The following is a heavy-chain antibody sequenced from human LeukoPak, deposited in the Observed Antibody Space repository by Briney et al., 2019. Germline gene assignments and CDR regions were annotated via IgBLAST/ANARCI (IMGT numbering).Heavy chain of an antibody. CDR3: ATAGRVAATGAWFDP. Sequence: ASVKVSCKASGHTFSSYDINWVRRATGQGLEWMGWMNPNSGNTGYAQKFQGRVTMTRNTSKSTAYMELSSLRSEDTAVYYCATAGRVAATGAWFDPWGQGTLVTVSS. CDR1: GHTFSSYD. D-gene: IGHD2-15*01. J-gene: IGHJ5*02. V-gene: IGHV1-8*01. CDR2: MNPNSGNT.